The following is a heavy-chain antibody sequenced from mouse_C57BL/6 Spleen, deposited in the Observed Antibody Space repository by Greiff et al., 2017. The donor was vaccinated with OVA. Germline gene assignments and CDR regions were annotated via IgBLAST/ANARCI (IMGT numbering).Heavy chain of an antibody. D-gene: IGHD1-1*01. CDR2: IYPGSGST. CDR3: AREGIDYYGSSYENYAMDY. Sequence: QVQLQQPGAELVKPGASVKMSCKASGYTFTSYWITWVKQRPGQGLEWIGDIYPGSGSTNYNEKFKSKATLTVDTSSSTAYMQLSSLTSEDSAVYYCAREGIDYYGSSYENYAMDYWGQGTSVTVSS. CDR1: GYTFTSYW. V-gene: IGHV1-55*01. J-gene: IGHJ4*01.